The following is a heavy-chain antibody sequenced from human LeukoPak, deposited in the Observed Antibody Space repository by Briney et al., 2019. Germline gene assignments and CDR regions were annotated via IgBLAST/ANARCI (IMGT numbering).Heavy chain of an antibody. V-gene: IGHV3-21*01. J-gene: IGHJ4*02. D-gene: IGHD3-3*01. CDR1: GFTFSSYS. CDR3: ARGFFDCDFWSGYEW. CDR2: ISSSSSYI. Sequence: GGSLRLSCAASGFTFSSYSMNWVRQAPGKGLEWVSSISSSSSYIYYADSVKGRFTISRDNAKNSLYLQMNSLRAEDTAVYYCARGFFDCDFWSGYEWWGQGTLVTVSS.